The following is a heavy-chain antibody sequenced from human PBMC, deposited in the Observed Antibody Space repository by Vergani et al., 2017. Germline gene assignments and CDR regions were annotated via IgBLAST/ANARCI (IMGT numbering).Heavy chain of an antibody. Sequence: QVQLVQSGAEVKTPGASVKVSCKASGYTFTSYDINWVRQATGQGLEWMGWMNPNSGNTGYAQKFQGRVTMTRNTSISTAYMELSSLRSEDTAVYYCARGWTNLDDFWSGYYPFNYYYYYMDVWGKGTTVTVSS. CDR3: ARGWTNLDDFWSGYYPFNYYYYYMDV. V-gene: IGHV1-8*01. CDR1: GYTFTSYD. D-gene: IGHD3-3*01. J-gene: IGHJ6*03. CDR2: MNPNSGNT.